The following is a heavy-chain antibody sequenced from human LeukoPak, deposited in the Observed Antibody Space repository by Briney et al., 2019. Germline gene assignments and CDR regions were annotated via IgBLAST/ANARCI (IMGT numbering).Heavy chain of an antibody. Sequence: PSETLSLTCAVYGGSFSGYYWSWIRQPPGKGLEWFGEINHSGSTNYNPSLKSRVTISVDTSKNQFSLKLSSVTAADTAVYYCARVSRGERKTTKAFDIWGQGTMVTVSS. CDR3: ARVSRGERKTTKAFDI. V-gene: IGHV4-34*01. D-gene: IGHD4-17*01. CDR1: GGSFSGYY. J-gene: IGHJ3*02. CDR2: INHSGST.